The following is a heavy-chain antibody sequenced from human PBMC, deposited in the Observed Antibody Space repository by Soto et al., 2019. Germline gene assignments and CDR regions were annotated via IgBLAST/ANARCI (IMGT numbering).Heavy chain of an antibody. CDR3: ARDGGYSRAAFDF. CDR2: INTNNGDR. V-gene: IGHV1-18*01. CDR1: GYTFTTFG. D-gene: IGHD3-10*01. J-gene: IGHJ4*02. Sequence: ASVNVSCKASGYTFTTFGLSWVRQAPGQGLEWLGWINTNNGDRNYAQSFRGRVSLTRDTSTNTAFMDLMSLTSNDTAVYYCARDGGYSRAAFDFWGQGTPVTVSS.